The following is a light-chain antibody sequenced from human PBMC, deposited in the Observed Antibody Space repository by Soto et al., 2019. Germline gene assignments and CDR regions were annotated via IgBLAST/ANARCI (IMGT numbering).Light chain of an antibody. CDR1: QGISSY. J-gene: IGKJ1*01. Sequence: DIQLTQSPSFLSASVGDRVTITCRASQGISSYLAWYQQKPGKAPKLLIYAASTLQRGVPSRFSGSGSGTEFTLTISSLQPEDFETYYCQQLNSYPRTFGQGTKVEIK. V-gene: IGKV1-9*01. CDR2: AAS. CDR3: QQLNSYPRT.